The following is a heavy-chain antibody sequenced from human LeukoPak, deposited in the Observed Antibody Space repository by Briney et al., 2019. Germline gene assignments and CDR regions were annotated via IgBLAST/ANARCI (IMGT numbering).Heavy chain of an antibody. CDR2: ISYSGST. V-gene: IGHV4-59*01. CDR3: AREGTAGTNLNWFDP. D-gene: IGHD1-1*01. CDR1: GGSISSYY. J-gene: IGHJ5*02. Sequence: SETLSLTCTVSGGSISSYYWSWIRQPPGKGLEWIGYISYSGSTNFNPSPKSRVTISVDTSKNQFSLKLSSVTAADTAVYYCAREGTAGTNLNWFDPWGQGTLVTVSS.